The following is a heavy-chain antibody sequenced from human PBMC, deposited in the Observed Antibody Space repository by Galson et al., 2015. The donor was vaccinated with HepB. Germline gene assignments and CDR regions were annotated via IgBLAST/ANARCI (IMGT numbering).Heavy chain of an antibody. Sequence: SVKVSCKASGYNFNLHKVHWVRQAPGQGLEWMGWINPFNGTVRCPQNLQGRVSMTTDNSTSTVYMQLRGLRPGDTAVYFCARDGGVQRSHYKKHFDNWGQGTLVTVSS. V-gene: IGHV1-18*04. CDR1: GYNFNLHK. J-gene: IGHJ4*02. CDR3: ARDGGVQRSHYKKHFDN. D-gene: IGHD3-10*01. CDR2: INPFNGTV.